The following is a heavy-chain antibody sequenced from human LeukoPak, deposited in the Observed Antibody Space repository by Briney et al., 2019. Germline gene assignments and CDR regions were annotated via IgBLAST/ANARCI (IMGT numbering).Heavy chain of an antibody. D-gene: IGHD3-16*01. J-gene: IGHJ4*02. Sequence: PSETLSLTCTVSGGSISSYYWGWIRQPPGKGLKWIGSIYYSGSTYYNPSLKSRVTISVDTSKNQFSLKLSSVTAADTAVYYCARLTSRVAYFDYWGQGTLVTVSS. CDR3: ARLTSRVAYFDY. CDR2: IYYSGST. V-gene: IGHV4-39*07. CDR1: GGSISSYY.